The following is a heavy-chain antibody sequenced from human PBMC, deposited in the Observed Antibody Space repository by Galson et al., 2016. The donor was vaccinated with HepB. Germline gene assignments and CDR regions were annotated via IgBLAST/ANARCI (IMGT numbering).Heavy chain of an antibody. J-gene: IGHJ4*02. CDR3: AKHHTGGYFDY. CDR1: GFTSRSYV. CDR2: ISGSGIST. V-gene: IGHV3-23*01. Sequence: LRLSCAASGFTSRSYVMSWVRQAPGKGLEWVSGISGSGISTYKADSVKGRFTISRDNSKDTLYLHMNSLSAEDTAVYYCAKHHTGGYFDYWGQGTLVTVSS. D-gene: IGHD2-8*02.